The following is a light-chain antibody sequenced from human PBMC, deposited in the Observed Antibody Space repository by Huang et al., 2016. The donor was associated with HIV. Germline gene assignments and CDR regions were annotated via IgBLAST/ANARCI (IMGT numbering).Light chain of an antibody. J-gene: IGKJ1*01. V-gene: IGKV1-5*01. CDR2: DAS. CDR3: QQYNSYPWT. CDR1: QSISTW. Sequence: DIQMTQSPSTLSASVGDRVTITCWASQSISTWLAWYQQKPGKAPKLLIYDASTLESGVPSGFSGSGSGTEFTLTISSLQPDNFATYYCQQYNSYPWTFGQGTKVEIK.